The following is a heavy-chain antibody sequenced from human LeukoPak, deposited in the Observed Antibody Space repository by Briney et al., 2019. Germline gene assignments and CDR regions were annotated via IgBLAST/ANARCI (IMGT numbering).Heavy chain of an antibody. D-gene: IGHD5-12*01. CDR3: ATAGYSGYDFDYYYYYGMDV. J-gene: IGHJ6*02. CDR2: IIPIFGIA. Sequence: SVKVSCKASGYTFTGYYIHWVRQAPGQGFEWMGRIIPIFGIANYAQKFQGRVTITADKSTSTAYMELSSLRSEDTAVYYCATAGYSGYDFDYYYYYGMDVWGQGTTVTVSS. CDR1: GYTFTGYY. V-gene: IGHV1-69*02.